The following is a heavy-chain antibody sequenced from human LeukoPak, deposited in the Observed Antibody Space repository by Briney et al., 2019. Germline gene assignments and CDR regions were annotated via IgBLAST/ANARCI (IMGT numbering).Heavy chain of an antibody. D-gene: IGHD3-22*01. Sequence: PGGSLRLSCAASGFIFNTYVMHWVRQAPGKGLEWLAFIRYDGSNKNYADSVKGRFTISRDNTKNSLYLQMNSLRAEDTALYYCARNFGGGDSSGPYYWGQGTLVTVSS. V-gene: IGHV3-30*02. J-gene: IGHJ4*02. CDR2: IRYDGSNK. CDR3: ARNFGGGDSSGPYY. CDR1: GFIFNTYV.